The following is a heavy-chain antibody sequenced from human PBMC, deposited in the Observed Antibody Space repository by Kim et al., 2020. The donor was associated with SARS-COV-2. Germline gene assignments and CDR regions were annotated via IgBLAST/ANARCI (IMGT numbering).Heavy chain of an antibody. V-gene: IGHV5-51*01. D-gene: IGHD3-22*01. J-gene: IGHJ3*02. CDR3: ARPPDYYDSSGYSHDAFDI. CDR1: GYSFTSYW. CDR2: IYPGDSDT. Sequence: GASLKISCKGSGYSFTSYWIGWVRQMPGKGLEWMGIIYPGDSDTRYSPSFQGQVTISADKSISTAYLQWSSLKASDTAMYYCARPPDYYDSSGYSHDAFDIWRQGTMVTVSS.